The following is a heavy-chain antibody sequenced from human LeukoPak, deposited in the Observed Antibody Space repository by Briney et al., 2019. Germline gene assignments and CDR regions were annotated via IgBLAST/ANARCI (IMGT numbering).Heavy chain of an antibody. J-gene: IGHJ4*02. D-gene: IGHD3-22*01. CDR3: ASRNYYYDSSGLDY. V-gene: IGHV7-4-1*02. CDR2: INTNTGNP. Sequence: ASVKVSCKASGYTFTGYYMHWVRQAPGQGLEWMGWINTNTGNPTYAQGFTGRFVFSLDTSVSTAYLQISSLKAEDTAVYYCASRNYYYDSSGLDYWGQGTLVTVSS. CDR1: GYTFTGYY.